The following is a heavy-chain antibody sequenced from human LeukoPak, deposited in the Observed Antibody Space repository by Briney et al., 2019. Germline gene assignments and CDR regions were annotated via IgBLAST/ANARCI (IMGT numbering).Heavy chain of an antibody. J-gene: IGHJ4*02. CDR1: GGSISSYY. V-gene: IGHV4-59*01. D-gene: IGHD5-24*01. CDR3: ARAPDGYNPFDY. CDR2: IYYSGST. Sequence: SETLSLTYTVSGGSISSYYWSWIRQPPGKGLEWIGYIYYSGSTNYNPSLKSRVTISVDTSKNQFSLKLSSVTAADAAVYYCARAPDGYNPFDYWGQGTLVTVSS.